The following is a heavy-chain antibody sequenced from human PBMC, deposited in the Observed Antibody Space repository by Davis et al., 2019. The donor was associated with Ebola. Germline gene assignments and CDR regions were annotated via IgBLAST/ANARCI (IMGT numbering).Heavy chain of an antibody. CDR1: GGSVGSAY. CDR2: ISNGGRT. D-gene: IGHD5-24*01. CDR3: VRGSDAYKTGY. J-gene: IGHJ4*02. Sequence: MPSETLSLTCSVPGGSVGSAYWSWIRQSPGKGLEWIAFISNGGRTIYNPSLRGRVTISIDTSKNQFSLEVRSVTAADTAFYYCVRGSDAYKTGYWGQGTLVTVSS. V-gene: IGHV4-59*02.